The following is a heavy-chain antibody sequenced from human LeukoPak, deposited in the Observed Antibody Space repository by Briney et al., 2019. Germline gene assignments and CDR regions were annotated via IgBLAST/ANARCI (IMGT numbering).Heavy chain of an antibody. CDR2: IYYSGST. CDR1: GGSISSYY. J-gene: IGHJ4*02. D-gene: IGHD5-18*01. CDR3: ARAGSYGPLGYFDY. Sequence: SETLSLTCTVSGGSISSYYWSWIRQPPGKGREWIGYIYYSGSTNYNPSLKSRVTISVDTSKNQFSLKLSSVTAADTAVYYCARAGSYGPLGYFDYWGQGTLVTVSS. V-gene: IGHV4-59*01.